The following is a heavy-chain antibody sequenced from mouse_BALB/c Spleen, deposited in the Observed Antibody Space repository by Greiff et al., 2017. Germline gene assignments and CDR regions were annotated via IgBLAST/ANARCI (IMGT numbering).Heavy chain of an antibody. CDR3: ASEDVYFDY. Sequence: QVQLQQSGPELVKPGASVKISCKASGYAFSSSWMNWVKQRPGQGLEWIGRIYPGDGDTNYNGKFKGKATLTADKSSSTAYMQLSSLTSVDSAVFFCASEDVYFDYWGQGTTLTVSS. V-gene: IGHV1-82*01. J-gene: IGHJ2*01. CDR2: IYPGDGDT. CDR1: GYAFSSSW.